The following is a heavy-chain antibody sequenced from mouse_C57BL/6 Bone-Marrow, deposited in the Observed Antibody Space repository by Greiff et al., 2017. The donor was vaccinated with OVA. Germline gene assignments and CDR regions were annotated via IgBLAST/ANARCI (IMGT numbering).Heavy chain of an antibody. D-gene: IGHD1-1*02. V-gene: IGHV14-4*01. CDR2: IDPENGDT. CDR1: GFNITDDY. Sequence: VQLQQSGAELVRPGASVKLSCTASGFNITDDYMHWVKQRPEQGLEWIGWIDPENGDTEYASKFQGKATITADKSSNTAYLQLSSLTAEDTAVYYCTTSGWYWYFDVWGTGTTVTVSS. CDR3: TTSGWYWYFDV. J-gene: IGHJ1*03.